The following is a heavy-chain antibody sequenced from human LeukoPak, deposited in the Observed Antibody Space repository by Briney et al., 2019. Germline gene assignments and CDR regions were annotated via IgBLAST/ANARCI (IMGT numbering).Heavy chain of an antibody. V-gene: IGHV3-21*01. CDR1: GFTFSSYS. Sequence: GGSLRLSCAASGFTFSSYSMNWVRQAPGKGLEWVSYISGSSNYIYYADSVKGRFTISRDNAKNSVYLQMNSLRAEDTAVYYCAREPSGWYLDYWGQGTLVTVSS. D-gene: IGHD6-19*01. CDR2: ISGSSNYI. J-gene: IGHJ4*02. CDR3: AREPSGWYLDY.